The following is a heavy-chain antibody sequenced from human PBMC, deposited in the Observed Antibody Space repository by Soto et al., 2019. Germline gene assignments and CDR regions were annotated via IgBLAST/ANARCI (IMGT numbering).Heavy chain of an antibody. CDR3: ARSIIAARLNCFDP. CDR1: GGSISSGGYY. J-gene: IGHJ5*02. CDR2: IYYSGST. Sequence: SETLSLTCTVSGGSISSGGYYWSWIRQHPGKGLEWIGYIYYSGSTYYNPSLKSRVTISVDTSKNQFSLKLSSVTAADTAVYYCARSIIAARLNCFDPSGQAPLVTVS. V-gene: IGHV4-31*03. D-gene: IGHD6-6*01.